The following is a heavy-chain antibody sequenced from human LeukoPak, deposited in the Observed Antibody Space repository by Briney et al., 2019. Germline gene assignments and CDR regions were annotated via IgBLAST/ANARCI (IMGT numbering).Heavy chain of an antibody. V-gene: IGHV3-48*03. J-gene: IGHJ5*02. CDR2: IDSGGTTI. CDR1: GFIFSRFE. CDR3: ARDPTSHGPVDL. D-gene: IGHD2-2*01. Sequence: GGSLRLSCAASGFIFSRFEMNWIRQAPEKGLEWISYIDSGGTTILYYADSVRGRFTISRDNAKNSLYLQMSSLRAEDTAVYYCARDPTSHGPVDLWGHGTLVTVSS.